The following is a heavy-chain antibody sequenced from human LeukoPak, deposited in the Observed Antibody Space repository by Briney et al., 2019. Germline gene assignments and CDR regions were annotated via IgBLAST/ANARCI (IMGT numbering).Heavy chain of an antibody. CDR1: GDSISSGNYY. D-gene: IGHD3-22*01. CDR3: ASVTTGGYYNC. J-gene: IGHJ4*02. Sequence: SETLSLTCSVSGDSISSGNYYWTWVRQPAGRGLEWIGRIYSTGSTNYNPSLKSRVTISVDTSKTQFSLRLSSATAADTAVYYCASVTTGGYYNCWGQGTLVTVS. V-gene: IGHV4-61*02. CDR2: IYSTGST.